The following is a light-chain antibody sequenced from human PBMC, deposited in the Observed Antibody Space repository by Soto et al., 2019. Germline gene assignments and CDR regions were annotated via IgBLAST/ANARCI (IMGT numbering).Light chain of an antibody. CDR1: RSKIGAGYD. V-gene: IGLV1-40*01. CDR2: GNS. Sequence: QSVLTQPPSVSGAPGQRVTISCTGSRSKIGAGYDVHWYQQLPGTAPKLLIYGNSNRPSGVPDRFSGSKSGTSASLAITGLQAEDEADDYCQSYDSSLSGWVFGGGTKLTVL. J-gene: IGLJ3*02. CDR3: QSYDSSLSGWV.